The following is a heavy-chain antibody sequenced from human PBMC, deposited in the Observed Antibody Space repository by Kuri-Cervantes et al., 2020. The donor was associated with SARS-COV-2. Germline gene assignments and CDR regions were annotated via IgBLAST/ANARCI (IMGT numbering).Heavy chain of an antibody. CDR3: AKAGGIFGVVILGYFDY. V-gene: IGHV3-23*01. Sequence: GESLKISCEASGCTFSSYAMSWVRQAPGKGLEWVSAIRGSGGSTYYADSAKGRFTITRDISKNTLYLQMNSLRAEDTAVYYCAKAGGIFGVVILGYFDYWGQGTLVTVSS. D-gene: IGHD3-3*01. CDR2: IRGSGGST. J-gene: IGHJ4*02. CDR1: GCTFSSYA.